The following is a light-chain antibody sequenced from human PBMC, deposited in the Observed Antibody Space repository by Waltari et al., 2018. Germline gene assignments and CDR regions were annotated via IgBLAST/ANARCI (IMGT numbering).Light chain of an antibody. CDR3: QSADRGLVFPDIV. Sequence: SYALTPPPSVSVSPGQTARITCPGDALSQRFAHWSQQRPGQAPLVVIYKDTERPPGIPERFSGSSSGTTVTLTITGVQAEDEADYYCQSADRGLVFPDIVFGGGTRLTVL. CDR2: KDT. J-gene: IGLJ2*01. V-gene: IGLV3-25*03. CDR1: ALSQRF.